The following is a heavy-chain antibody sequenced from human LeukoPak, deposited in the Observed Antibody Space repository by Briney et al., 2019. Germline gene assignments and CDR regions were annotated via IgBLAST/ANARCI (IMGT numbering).Heavy chain of an antibody. D-gene: IGHD1-26*01. V-gene: IGHV3-23*01. Sequence: PGGSLRLSCAASGFTFSSYGMSWVRQAPGKGLEWVSAISGSGGSTYYADSVKGRFTISRDNSKNTLYLQMNSLRAEDTAVYYCAKDQGLNPVVKVTSGSYRVKSALDFDYWGQGTLVTVSS. J-gene: IGHJ4*02. CDR2: ISGSGGST. CDR3: AKDQGLNPVVKVTSGSYRVKSALDFDY. CDR1: GFTFSSYG.